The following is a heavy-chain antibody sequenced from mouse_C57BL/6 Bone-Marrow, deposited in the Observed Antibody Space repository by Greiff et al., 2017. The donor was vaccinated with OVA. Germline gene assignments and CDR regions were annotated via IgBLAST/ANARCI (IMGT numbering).Heavy chain of an antibody. Sequence: DVKLVESGGDLVKPGGSLKLSCAASGFTFSSYGMSWVRQPPDKRLEWVATISRGGSYTYYPDSVKGRFTISRDNAKNTLYLQMSSLKSEDTAMYYCARHPPNYYGSSYVGFDVWGTGTTVTVSS. CDR1: GFTFSSYG. CDR2: ISRGGSYT. V-gene: IGHV5-6*02. D-gene: IGHD1-1*01. J-gene: IGHJ1*03. CDR3: ARHPPNYYGSSYVGFDV.